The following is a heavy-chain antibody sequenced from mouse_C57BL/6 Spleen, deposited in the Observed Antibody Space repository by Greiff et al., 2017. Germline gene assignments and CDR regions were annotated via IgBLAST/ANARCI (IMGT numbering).Heavy chain of an antibody. J-gene: IGHJ4*01. V-gene: IGHV1-22*01. D-gene: IGHD2-1*01. Sequence: EVQLQQSGPELVKPGASVQMSCKASGYTFTDYNMHWVKPSHGKSLEWIGYINPNNGGTSYNQKFKGKATLTVNKSSSTAYMELRSLTSEDSAVYYCARSSIYYGPYYAMDYWGQGTSVTVSS. CDR3: ARSSIYYGPYYAMDY. CDR1: GYTFTDYN. CDR2: INPNNGGT.